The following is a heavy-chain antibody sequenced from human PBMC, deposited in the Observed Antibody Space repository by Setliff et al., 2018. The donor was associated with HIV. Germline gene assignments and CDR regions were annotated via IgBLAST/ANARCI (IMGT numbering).Heavy chain of an antibody. V-gene: IGHV4-38-2*02. J-gene: IGHJ4*02. CDR3: ARMGLDTNFDY. Sequence: SETLSLTCTVSSYSISSGYFWGWIRQPPGKGLEWIGTIYHNGNTYYNPSPKSRVTISVDTSKNQFSLRLSSVTAADTAVYYCARMGLDTNFDYWGQGTLVTVSS. CDR1: SYSISSGYF. D-gene: IGHD1-26*01. CDR2: IYHNGNT.